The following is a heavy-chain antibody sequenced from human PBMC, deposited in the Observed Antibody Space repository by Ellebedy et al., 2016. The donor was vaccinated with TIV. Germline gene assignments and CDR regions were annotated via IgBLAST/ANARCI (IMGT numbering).Heavy chain of an antibody. Sequence: GESLKISCATSGFIFSDYAISWVRQPPGKGLEWVSTISGRGESTFAADSMKGRFTISRDFSKRTVYLQMNSLRVEDTAVYFCATRGHSIGWFADWGQGTPVTVSS. CDR3: ATRGHSIGWFAD. D-gene: IGHD3-22*01. J-gene: IGHJ5*02. CDR2: ISGRGEST. V-gene: IGHV3-23*01. CDR1: GFIFSDYA.